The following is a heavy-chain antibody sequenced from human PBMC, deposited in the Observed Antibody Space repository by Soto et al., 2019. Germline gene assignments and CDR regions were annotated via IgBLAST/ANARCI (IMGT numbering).Heavy chain of an antibody. CDR1: GGSISSGGYY. Sequence: PSETLSLTCTVSGGSISSGGYYWSWIRQHKGKGLEWIGNIYYSGSTYYNPSLKSRVTISVDTSKNQFSLKLSSVTAADTAVYYCASDLRWFVRGVIPVYYYYYMDVWGKGTTVTVSS. V-gene: IGHV4-31*03. J-gene: IGHJ6*03. CDR2: IYYSGST. D-gene: IGHD3-10*02. CDR3: ASDLRWFVRGVIPVYYYYYMDV.